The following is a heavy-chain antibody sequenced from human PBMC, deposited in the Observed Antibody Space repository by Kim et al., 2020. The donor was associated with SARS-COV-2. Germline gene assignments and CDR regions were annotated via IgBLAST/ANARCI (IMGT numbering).Heavy chain of an antibody. CDR3: ARENPPFPSSSWQYNWFDP. CDR1: GGSISSYY. CDR2: IYTSGST. D-gene: IGHD6-13*01. V-gene: IGHV4-4*07. Sequence: SETLSLTCTVSGGSISSYYWSWIRQPAGKGLEWIGRIYTSGSTNYNPSLKSRVTMSVDTSKNQFSLKLSSVTAADTAVYYCARENPPFPSSSWQYNWFDPWGQGTLVTVSS. J-gene: IGHJ5*02.